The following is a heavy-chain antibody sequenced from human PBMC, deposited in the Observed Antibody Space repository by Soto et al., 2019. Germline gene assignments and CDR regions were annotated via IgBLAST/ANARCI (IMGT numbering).Heavy chain of an antibody. V-gene: IGHV4-61*01. Sequence: SETLSLTCTVSGGSVSSGSYYWSWIRQPPGKGLEWIGYIYYSGSTNYNPSLKSRVTISVDTSKDQFSLKLSSVTAADTAVYYCARELRYYDSSGYYGEGFDYWGQGTLVTVSS. D-gene: IGHD3-22*01. CDR2: IYYSGST. CDR1: GGSVSSGSYY. J-gene: IGHJ4*02. CDR3: ARELRYYDSSGYYGEGFDY.